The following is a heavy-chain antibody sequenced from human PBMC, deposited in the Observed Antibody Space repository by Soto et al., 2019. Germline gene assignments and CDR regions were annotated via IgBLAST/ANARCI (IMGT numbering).Heavy chain of an antibody. CDR2: IYYSGST. D-gene: IGHD6-13*01. V-gene: IGHV4-39*01. J-gene: IGHJ4*02. Sequence: PSETLSLTCTVSGGSISSSSYYWGWIRQPPGKGLEWIGSIYYSGSTYYNPSLKSRVTISVDTSKNQFSLKLSSVTAADTAVYYCARVELYSSSWYKGPSTDYWGQGTLVTVSS. CDR3: ARVELYSSSWYKGPSTDY. CDR1: GGSISSSSYY.